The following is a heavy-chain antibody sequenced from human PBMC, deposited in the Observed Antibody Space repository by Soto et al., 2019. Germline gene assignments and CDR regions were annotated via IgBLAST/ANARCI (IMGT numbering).Heavy chain of an antibody. Sequence: ASVKVSCKASVFTSSGISWVRQAPGQRLEWMGWISTHNGNTIYAQKCQGRVIVTMDTSTTTVYMELRSLRPDDTAVYLCAREGILGLFDAYDLWGQGTMVTVSS. CDR1: VFTSSG. V-gene: IGHV1-18*04. CDR3: AREGILGLFDAYDL. D-gene: IGHD3-3*01. J-gene: IGHJ3*01. CDR2: ISTHNGNT.